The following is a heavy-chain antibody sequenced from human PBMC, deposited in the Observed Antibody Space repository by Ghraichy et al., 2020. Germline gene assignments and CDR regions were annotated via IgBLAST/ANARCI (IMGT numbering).Heavy chain of an antibody. J-gene: IGHJ6*02. D-gene: IGHD5-18*01. V-gene: IGHV4-4*07. CDR1: GGSISSYY. CDR3: ARDLGPAAPKLAVDTSRYYYYYGMDV. Sequence: SETLSLTCTVSGGSISSYYWSWIRQPAGKGLEWIGRIYTSGSTNYNPSLKSRVTMSVDTSKNQFSLKLSSVTAADTAVYYCARDLGPAAPKLAVDTSRYYYYYGMDVWGQGTTVTVSS. CDR2: IYTSGST.